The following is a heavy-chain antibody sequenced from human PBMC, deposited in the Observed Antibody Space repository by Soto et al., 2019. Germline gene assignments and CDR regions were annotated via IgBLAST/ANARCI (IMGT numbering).Heavy chain of an antibody. CDR2: ITNDGSIT. V-gene: IGHV3-74*01. J-gene: IGHJ4*02. CDR1: GFTLSSYK. Sequence: GGSLGLSCVASGFTLSSYKMEWVRQVPGKGLVWISQITNDGSITKYAESVKGRFTISRDNAKNTLYLQMSSLGVEDTAVYYCIRDPPIDYWGQGTLVTGSS. CDR3: IRDPPIDY.